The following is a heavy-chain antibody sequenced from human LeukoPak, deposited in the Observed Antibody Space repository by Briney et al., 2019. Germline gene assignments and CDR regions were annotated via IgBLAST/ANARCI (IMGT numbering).Heavy chain of an antibody. CDR1: GGTFSSYA. J-gene: IGHJ3*02. V-gene: IGHV1-2*02. CDR2: INPNSGGT. Sequence: ASVKVSCKASGGTFSSYAISWVRQAPVQGLEWMGGINPNSGGTNYAQRFQGRVTMTRDTSISTAYMELSRLRADETPGYYCAYIMQGDAFDIWGQGKMVPVSS. CDR3: AYIMQGDAFDI. D-gene: IGHD2-8*01.